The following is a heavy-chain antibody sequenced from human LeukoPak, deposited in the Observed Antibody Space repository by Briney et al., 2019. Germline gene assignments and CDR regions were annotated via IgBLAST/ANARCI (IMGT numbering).Heavy chain of an antibody. CDR2: IRYDGSNK. D-gene: IGHD6-19*01. J-gene: IGHJ4*02. V-gene: IGHV3-30*02. Sequence: XSGFTFXSXXXXXXRXXXGXGXXXXXFIRYDGSNKYYADSVKGRFTISRDNSKNTLYLQMNSLRAEDTAVYYCAKNPKGVAGTGFDYWGQGTLVTVSS. CDR3: AKNPKGVAGTGFDY. CDR1: GFTFXSXX.